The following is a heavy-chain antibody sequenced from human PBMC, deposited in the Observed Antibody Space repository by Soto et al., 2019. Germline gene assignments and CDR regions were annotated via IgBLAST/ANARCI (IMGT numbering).Heavy chain of an antibody. V-gene: IGHV3-33*01. J-gene: IGHJ5*02. CDR2: IWYDGSNK. CDR3: ARDRAGGENWFAP. Sequence: PGGSLRLSCAASGFTFSSYGMHWVRQAPGKGLEWVAVIWYDGSNKYYADSVKGRFTISRDNSKNTLYLQMNSLRAEDTAVYYYARDRAGGENWFAPWGQGPLVTVSS. D-gene: IGHD3-16*01. CDR1: GFTFSSYG.